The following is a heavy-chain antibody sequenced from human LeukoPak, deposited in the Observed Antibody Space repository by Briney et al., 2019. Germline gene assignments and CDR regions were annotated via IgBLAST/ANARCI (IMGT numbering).Heavy chain of an antibody. CDR1: RETISNYL. Sequence: EAPKISCTTSRETISNYLISLVPQIPGRGPESMRIIYPGNSYTRYSTSFQGQVTISADKSITTAYLQWSSLKASDSAIYYCARLPGLSHLYTGNTYHYRYMEVGGKGTTVTVSS. D-gene: IGHD3-16*02. V-gene: IGHV5-51*01. CDR3: ARLPGLSHLYTGNTYHYRYMEV. J-gene: IGHJ6*03. CDR2: IYPGNSYT.